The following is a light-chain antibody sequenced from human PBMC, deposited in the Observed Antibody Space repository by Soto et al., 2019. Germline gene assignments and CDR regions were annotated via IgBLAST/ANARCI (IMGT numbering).Light chain of an antibody. V-gene: IGLV6-57*04. CDR1: SGSIASNY. Sequence: NFMLTQPHSVSESPGKTVTISCTRSSGSIASNYVQWYQQRPGSAPTTVIYEDDQRPSGVPDRFSGSLDRSSNSASLTISGLKTEDEADYYCQSYDSSNPHVIFGGGTQLTVL. J-gene: IGLJ2*01. CDR2: EDD. CDR3: QSYDSSNPHVI.